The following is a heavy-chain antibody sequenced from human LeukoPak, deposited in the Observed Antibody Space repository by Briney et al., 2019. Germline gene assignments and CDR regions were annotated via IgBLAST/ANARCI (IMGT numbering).Heavy chain of an antibody. Sequence: GGSLRLSCAASRFTFSNYGVNWVRQAPGKGLEWVSAISGSGGSTYYADSVKGRFTISRDNSKNTLYLQMNSLRAEDTAVYYCANLAVTTPSCDYWGQGTLVTVSS. V-gene: IGHV3-23*01. CDR2: ISGSGGST. CDR3: ANLAVTTPSCDY. D-gene: IGHD4-17*01. J-gene: IGHJ4*02. CDR1: RFTFSNYG.